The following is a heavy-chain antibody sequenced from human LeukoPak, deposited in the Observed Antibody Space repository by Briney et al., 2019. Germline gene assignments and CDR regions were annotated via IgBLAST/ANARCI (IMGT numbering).Heavy chain of an antibody. V-gene: IGHV4-61*02. Sequence: SETLSLTCTVSGGSISSGSYYWSWIRQPAGKGLEWIGRIYTSGSTNYNPSLKSRVTISVDTSKNQFSLKLSSVTAADTAVYYCARTSRRYSSSWYDYWGQGTLVTVSS. D-gene: IGHD6-13*01. J-gene: IGHJ4*02. CDR3: ARTSRRYSSSWYDY. CDR1: GGSISSGSYY. CDR2: IYTSGST.